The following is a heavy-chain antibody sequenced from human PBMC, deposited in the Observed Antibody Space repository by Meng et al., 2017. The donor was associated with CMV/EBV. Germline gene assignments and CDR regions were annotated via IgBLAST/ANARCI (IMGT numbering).Heavy chain of an antibody. CDR3: ARDRGWLQFGYNWFDP. CDR2: IIPILGIA. CDR1: GGTFSSYT. D-gene: IGHD5-24*01. J-gene: IGHJ5*02. V-gene: IGHV1-69*04. Sequence: SVKVSCKASGGTFSSYTISWVRQAPGRGLEWMGRIIPILGIANYAQKFQGRVTITADKSTSTAYMELSSLRSEDTAVYYCARDRGWLQFGYNWFDPWGQGTLVTVSS.